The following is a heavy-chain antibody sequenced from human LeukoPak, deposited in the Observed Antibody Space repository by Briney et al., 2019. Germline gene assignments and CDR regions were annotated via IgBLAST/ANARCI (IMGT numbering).Heavy chain of an antibody. J-gene: IGHJ4*02. CDR1: GFTFSSNA. D-gene: IGHD2-2*01. CDR3: AREGYCSSTSCPDYFDY. V-gene: IGHV3-9*01. CDR2: ISWNSGAI. Sequence: GGSLRLSCAASGFTFSSNAMTWVRQAPGKGLEWVSGISWNSGAIDYADSVKGRFTISRDNAKNSLYLQMNSLRPEDTALYYCAREGYCSSTSCPDYFDYWGQGTLVTVSS.